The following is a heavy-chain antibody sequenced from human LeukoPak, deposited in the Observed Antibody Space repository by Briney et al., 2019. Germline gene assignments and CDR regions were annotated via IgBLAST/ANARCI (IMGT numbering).Heavy chain of an antibody. V-gene: IGHV1-58*01. D-gene: IGHD3-9*01. CDR2: IVVGSGNT. CDR1: GFTFTSSA. Sequence: SVKVSCKASGFTFTSSAVQWVRQARGQRLERIGWIVVGSGNTNYAQKFQERVTITRDMSTSTAYMELSSLRSEDTAVYYCAALPRYDILTGYRYYYGMDVWGQGTTVTVSS. J-gene: IGHJ6*02. CDR3: AALPRYDILTGYRYYYGMDV.